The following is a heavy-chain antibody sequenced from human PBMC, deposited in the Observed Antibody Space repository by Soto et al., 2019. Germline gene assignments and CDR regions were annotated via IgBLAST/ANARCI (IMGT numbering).Heavy chain of an antibody. CDR2: ISGSGHST. Sequence: EVQLLESGGGLVQPGGSLRLSCAASGFTFSSYAMSWVRQAPGKGLEWVSAISGSGHSTYYADSVKGRFTISRDNSKNTLFLQMNSLRAEDTAVYYCANGPDDCGDYGPIDYWGQGTLVTVSS. CDR3: ANGPDDCGDYGPIDY. V-gene: IGHV3-23*01. CDR1: GFTFSSYA. J-gene: IGHJ4*02. D-gene: IGHD4-17*01.